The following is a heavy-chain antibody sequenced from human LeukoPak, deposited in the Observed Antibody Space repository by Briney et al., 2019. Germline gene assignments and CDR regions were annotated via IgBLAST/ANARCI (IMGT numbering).Heavy chain of an antibody. Sequence: GSLRLSCAASGFTFSDYYMNWIRRAPGKGLEWVSYISSSGSTIYYADSVKGRFTISRDNARNSLYLQMNSLRAEDTAVYYCARDSSGWYHWFDPWGQGTLVTVSS. D-gene: IGHD6-19*01. V-gene: IGHV3-11*01. J-gene: IGHJ5*02. CDR2: ISSSGSTI. CDR1: GFTFSDYY. CDR3: ARDSSGWYHWFDP.